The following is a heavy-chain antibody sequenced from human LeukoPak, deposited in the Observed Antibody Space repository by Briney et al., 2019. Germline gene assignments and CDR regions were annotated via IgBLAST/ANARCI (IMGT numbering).Heavy chain of an antibody. CDR2: IIPIFGTA. CDR1: GGTFSSYA. J-gene: IGHJ6*04. D-gene: IGHD2-2*02. CDR3: AREQGYCSSTSCYTGMDV. V-gene: IGHV1-69*13. Sequence: SVEVSCKASGGTFSSYAISWVRQAPGQGLEWMGGIIPIFGTANYAQKFQGRVTITADGSTSTAYMELSSLRSEDTAVYYCAREQGYCSSTSCYTGMDVWGKGTTVTVSS.